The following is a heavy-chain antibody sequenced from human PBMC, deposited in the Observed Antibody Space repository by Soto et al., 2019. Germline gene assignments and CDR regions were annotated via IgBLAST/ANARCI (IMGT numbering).Heavy chain of an antibody. CDR2: IYHSGST. CDR1: GGSISSGGYS. Sequence: QLQLQESGSGLVKPSQTLSLTCAVSGGSISSGGYSWSWIRQPPGKGMEWIGYIYHSGSTYYNPPLKRRVTISVNGSKNQFSLKLSSVAAADTAVYYCARTPDSWGQGTMVTVSS. V-gene: IGHV4-30-2*01. J-gene: IGHJ3*02. CDR3: ARTPDS.